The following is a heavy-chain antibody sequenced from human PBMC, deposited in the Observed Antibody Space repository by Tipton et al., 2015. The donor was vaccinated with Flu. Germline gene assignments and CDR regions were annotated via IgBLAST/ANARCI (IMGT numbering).Heavy chain of an antibody. D-gene: IGHD6-13*01. CDR2: IWYDGSNK. CDR1: GFTFSSYG. CDR3: ARDLQLGSFDY. V-gene: IGHV3-33*01. J-gene: IGHJ4*02. Sequence: SLRLSCAASGFTFSSYGMPWVRQAPGKGLEWVAVIWYDGSNKYYADSVKGRFTISRDNSKNTLYLQMNSLRAEDTAVYYCARDLQLGSFDYWGQGTLVTVSS.